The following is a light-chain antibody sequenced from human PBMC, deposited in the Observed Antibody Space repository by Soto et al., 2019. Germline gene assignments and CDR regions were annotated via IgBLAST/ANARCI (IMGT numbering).Light chain of an antibody. CDR2: GAS. CDR3: QQYNNWPFPSWT. CDR1: QSVSSN. Sequence: EIVMTQSPATLSVSPGERATLSCRASQSVSSNLAWYQQKPGQAPRLLIYGASTRATGIPARFSGSGSGTEFTLPISSLQSVDFAVYYCQQYNNWPFPSWTFGQGTKVEIK. V-gene: IGKV3-15*01. J-gene: IGKJ1*01.